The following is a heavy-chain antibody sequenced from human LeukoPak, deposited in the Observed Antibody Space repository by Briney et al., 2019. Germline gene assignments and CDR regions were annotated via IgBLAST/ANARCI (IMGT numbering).Heavy chain of an antibody. Sequence: ASVKVSCKASGYTFTSYYMHWVRQAPGQGLEWMGIINPSGGSTSYAQKFQGRVTMTRDTSTSTAYMELSSLRSEDTAVYYCARGYYYDSSGYYARDFDYWGQGTLVTVSS. D-gene: IGHD3-22*01. CDR3: ARGYYYDSSGYYARDFDY. CDR1: GYTFTSYY. CDR2: INPSGGST. V-gene: IGHV1-46*01. J-gene: IGHJ4*02.